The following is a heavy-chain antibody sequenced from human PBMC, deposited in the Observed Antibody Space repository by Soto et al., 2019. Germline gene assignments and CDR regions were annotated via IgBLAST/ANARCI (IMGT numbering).Heavy chain of an antibody. CDR2: IYYSGGT. V-gene: IGHV4-39*01. CDR3: ARLTYYYDAYFDY. CDR1: GGSISSSSYY. J-gene: IGHJ4*02. D-gene: IGHD3-22*01. Sequence: SETLSLTCTVSGGSISSSSYYWGWIRQPPGKGLEWIGSIYYSGGTYYNPSLKSRVTISVDTSKNQFSLKLSSVTAADTAVYYCARLTYYYDAYFDYWGQGTLVTVSS.